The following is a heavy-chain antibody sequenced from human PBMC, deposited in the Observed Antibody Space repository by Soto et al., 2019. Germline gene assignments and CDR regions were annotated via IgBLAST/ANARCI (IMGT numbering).Heavy chain of an antibody. CDR1: GGSISSYY. CDR3: ARTHYDFWSGHLNYYYYYMDV. V-gene: IGHV4-59*08. Sequence: ETLSLTCTVSGGSISSYYWSWIRQPPGKGLEWIGYIYYSGSTNYNPSLKSRVTISVDTSKNQFSLKLSSVTAADTAVYYCARTHYDFWSGHLNYYYYYMDVWGKGTTVTVSS. D-gene: IGHD3-3*01. CDR2: IYYSGST. J-gene: IGHJ6*03.